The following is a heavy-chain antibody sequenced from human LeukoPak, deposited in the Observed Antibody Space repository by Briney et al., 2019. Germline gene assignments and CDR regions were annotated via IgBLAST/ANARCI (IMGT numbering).Heavy chain of an antibody. Sequence: SVKVSCKASGGTFSSYAISWVRQAPGQGLEWMGRIIPILGIANYAQKFQGRVTITADKSTSTAYMELSSLRSEDTAVYYCARDERNYDILTGLTYNWFDPWGQGTLVTVSS. D-gene: IGHD3-9*01. J-gene: IGHJ5*02. CDR2: IIPILGIA. V-gene: IGHV1-69*04. CDR1: GGTFSSYA. CDR3: ARDERNYDILTGLTYNWFDP.